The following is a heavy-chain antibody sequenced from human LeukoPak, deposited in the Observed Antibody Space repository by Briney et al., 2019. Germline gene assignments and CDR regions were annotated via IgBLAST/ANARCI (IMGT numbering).Heavy chain of an antibody. J-gene: IGHJ4*02. CDR2: INHAGST. D-gene: IGHD2-15*01. V-gene: IGHV4-34*01. Sequence: SETLSLTCAVYGGSFTDYFWTLIRQPPGKGLEWIGEINHAGSTNYNPSLKSRLTISVDTSKYQFSLKLRSVTAADTAVYYCARAFGRYCSGESCYPFDYWGQGTLVTVSS. CDR1: GGSFTDYF. CDR3: ARAFGRYCSGESCYPFDY.